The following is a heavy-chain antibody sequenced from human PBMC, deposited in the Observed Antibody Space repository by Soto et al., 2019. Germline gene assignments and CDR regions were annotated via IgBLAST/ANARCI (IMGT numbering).Heavy chain of an antibody. J-gene: IGHJ4*02. CDR3: ARGSDDYSYYFDY. V-gene: IGHV3-53*01. Sequence: PGGSLRLSCAASGFTVSSNYMSWVRQAPGKGLEWVSVIYSGGSTYYADSVKGRFTISRDNSKNTLYLQMNSLRAEDTAVYYCARGSDDYSYYFDYWGQGTLVTSPQ. D-gene: IGHD4-17*01. CDR1: GFTVSSNY. CDR2: IYSGGST.